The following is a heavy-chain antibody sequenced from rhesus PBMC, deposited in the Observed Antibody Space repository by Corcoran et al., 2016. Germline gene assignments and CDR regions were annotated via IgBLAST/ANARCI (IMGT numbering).Heavy chain of an antibody. J-gene: IGHJ5-2*02. V-gene: IGHV1S10*01. CDR1: GFTFGSDA. CDR2: ITPLLCIP. CDR3: ARDVIQYNSLAV. Sequence: QVQLAQSGAEVQKPGATVKVSCKASGFTFGSDAISRVRQAPGQGLESMGWITPLLCIPTYAKKFQGSITITADTSTSTAYMELCILISEETACYCFARDVIQYNSLAVWGRGVLVTVSS. D-gene: IGHD5-24*01.